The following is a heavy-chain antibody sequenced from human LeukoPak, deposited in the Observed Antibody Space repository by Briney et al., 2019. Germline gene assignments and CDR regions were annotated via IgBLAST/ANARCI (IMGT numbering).Heavy chain of an antibody. Sequence: SETLSLTCSLSGGSIRNYYLRWIRQPPGRGLESIGYMYYNRKPKYNPSFESRVTMSVDTSKNQFSLNLRSVTPADTAVYYCARGLDYGDSIDYWGQGTLVTVSS. CDR2: MYYNRKP. CDR3: ARGLDYGDSIDY. D-gene: IGHD4-17*01. V-gene: IGHV4-59*01. J-gene: IGHJ4*02. CDR1: GGSIRNYY.